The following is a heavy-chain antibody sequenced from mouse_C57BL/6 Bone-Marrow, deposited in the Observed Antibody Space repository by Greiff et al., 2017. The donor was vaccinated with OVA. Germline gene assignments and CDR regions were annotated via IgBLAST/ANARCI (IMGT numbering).Heavy chain of an antibody. CDR2: IYPGDGDT. CDR1: GYAFSSSW. D-gene: IGHD1-1*01. J-gene: IGHJ1*03. CDR3: ARFPYYYGRGWYFDV. Sequence: VQLQQSGPELVKPGASVKISCKASGYAFSSSWMNWVKQRPGKGLEWIGRIYPGDGDTNYNGKFKGKATLTADKSSSTAYMQLSSLTSEDSAVYFCARFPYYYGRGWYFDVWGTGTTVTVSS. V-gene: IGHV1-82*01.